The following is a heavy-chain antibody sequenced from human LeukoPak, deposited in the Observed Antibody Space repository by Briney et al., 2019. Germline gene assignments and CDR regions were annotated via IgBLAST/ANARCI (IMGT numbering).Heavy chain of an antibody. CDR3: ARHASYYYGMDV. D-gene: IGHD3-16*01. V-gene: IGHV4-39*01. CDR1: GGSISSSSYY. CDR2: IYYSEST. Sequence: SETLSLPCTVYGGSISSSSYYWGWIRQPPGKGLQWIGSIYYSESTYYNPSLKSRVTISVDTSKNQFSLKLSSVTAADTAVYYCARHASYYYGMDVWGQGTTVTVSS. J-gene: IGHJ6*02.